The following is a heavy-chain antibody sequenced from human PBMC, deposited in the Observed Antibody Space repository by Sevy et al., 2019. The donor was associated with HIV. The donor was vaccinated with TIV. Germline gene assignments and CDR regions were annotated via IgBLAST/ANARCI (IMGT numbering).Heavy chain of an antibody. J-gene: IGHJ6*02. V-gene: IGHV3-48*01. Sequence: GGSLRLSCAASGFTFSSYSMNWVRQAPGKGLEWVSYISSSSSTIYYADSVKGRFTISRDNAKNSLYLQMNSLRVEDTALYYCARDHFRAGRYVEPPYYYYGMDVWGQGTTVTVSS. CDR3: ARDHFRAGRYVEPPYYYYGMDV. CDR2: ISSSSSTI. CDR1: GFTFSSYS. D-gene: IGHD1-26*01.